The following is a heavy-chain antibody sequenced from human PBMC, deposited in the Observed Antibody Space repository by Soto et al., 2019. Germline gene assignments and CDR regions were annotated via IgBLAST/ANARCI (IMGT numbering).Heavy chain of an antibody. CDR1: GLTFSTSA. CDR2: ISESGSST. Sequence: EVHLLESGGGLVQPGGSLRLSCAASGLTFSTSAMGWVRQAPGKGLEWVSAISESGSSTNYAYSVKGRFTISKDNSKDMLYLQMNSLRADDTAIYYCAKAFGDSSSWYARNWFDPWGRGTLVTVSS. CDR3: AKAFGDSSSWYARNWFDP. D-gene: IGHD6-13*01. J-gene: IGHJ5*02. V-gene: IGHV3-23*01.